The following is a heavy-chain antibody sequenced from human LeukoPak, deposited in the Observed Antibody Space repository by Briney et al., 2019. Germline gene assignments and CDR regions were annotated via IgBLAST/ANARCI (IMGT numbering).Heavy chain of an antibody. D-gene: IGHD6-19*01. V-gene: IGHV3-66*01. J-gene: IGHJ3*02. Sequence: GGSLRLSCAASGFTVSSNYMSWVRQAPGKGLEWVSVIYSGGSTYYADSVKGRFTISRDNSKNTLYLQMNSLRAEDTAVYYCAKRGQWLTDAFDIWGQGTMVTVSS. CDR1: GFTVSSNY. CDR3: AKRGQWLTDAFDI. CDR2: IYSGGST.